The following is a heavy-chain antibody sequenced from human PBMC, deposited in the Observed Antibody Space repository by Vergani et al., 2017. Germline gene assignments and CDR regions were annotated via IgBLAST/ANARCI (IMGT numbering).Heavy chain of an antibody. CDR2: IYHSGNT. CDR1: DYSISSGYY. Sequence: QVQLQESGPGLVKPSETLSVTCVVSDYSISSGYYWGWIRPPPGKGLEWIGSIYHSGNTYYNPSLKSRVTISVDTSKNQFSLRLNSVTAADTAVYYCATTRNGDGDFVFDYWGQGTLVTVSS. V-gene: IGHV4-38-2*01. CDR3: ATTRNGDGDFVFDY. D-gene: IGHD4-17*01. J-gene: IGHJ4*02.